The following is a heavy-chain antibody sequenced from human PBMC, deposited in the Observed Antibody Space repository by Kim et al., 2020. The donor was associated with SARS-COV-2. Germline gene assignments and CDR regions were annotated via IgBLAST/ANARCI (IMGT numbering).Heavy chain of an antibody. V-gene: IGHV1-2*06. CDR2: INPNSGGT. CDR3: ARLGVRTGTKPTDAFDI. D-gene: IGHD1-1*01. J-gene: IGHJ3*02. Sequence: ASVKVSCKASGYTFTGYYMHWVRQAPGQGLEWMGRINPNSGGTNYAQKFQGRVTMTRDTSISTAYMELSRLRSDDTAVYYCARLGVRTGTKPTDAFDIWGQGTMVTVSS. CDR1: GYTFTGYY.